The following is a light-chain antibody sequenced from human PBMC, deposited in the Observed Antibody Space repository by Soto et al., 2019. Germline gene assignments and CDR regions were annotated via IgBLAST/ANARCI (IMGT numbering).Light chain of an antibody. J-gene: IGKJ1*01. Sequence: DIQMTQSTATLSGSVGDRVTITCRASQTISSWLAWYHQKPGKTPNLLIYDASNLGSGVPSRFSGSGSGTEFTLTISSLQPDDFATYYCQQYDTYSTFGQGTKVDIK. CDR3: QQYDTYST. CDR1: QTISSW. V-gene: IGKV1-5*01. CDR2: DAS.